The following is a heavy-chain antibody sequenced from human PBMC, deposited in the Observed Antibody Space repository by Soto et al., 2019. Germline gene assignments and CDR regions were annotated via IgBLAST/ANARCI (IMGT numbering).Heavy chain of an antibody. J-gene: IGHJ4*02. V-gene: IGHV1-2*02. D-gene: IGHD6-6*01. CDR2: IYPTDGGT. Sequence: QVQLVQSGAEVKKPGASMKVSCKAAGYTFTNYYISWVRQAPGQGLGWMGWIYPTDGGTNYAQKFQGRVTMTRDTSISTAYMELSRLSSDDTAGYYCASGRDRGSSESSFDYWGQGTLVTVSS. CDR3: ASGRDRGSSESSFDY. CDR1: GYTFTNYY.